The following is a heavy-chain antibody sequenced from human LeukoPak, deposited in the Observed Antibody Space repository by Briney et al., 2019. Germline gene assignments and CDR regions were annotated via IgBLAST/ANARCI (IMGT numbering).Heavy chain of an antibody. V-gene: IGHV3-48*03. J-gene: IGHJ3*02. D-gene: IGHD6-19*01. CDR1: GFTFSSYE. Sequence: GGSLRLSCGASGFTFSSYEMNWVRQAPGKGLEWVSYISSSGSTIYYADSVKGRFTISRDNAKNSLYLQMNSLRAEDTAVYYCWLVVSAFDIWGPGTMVTVSS. CDR2: ISSSGSTI. CDR3: WLVVSAFDI.